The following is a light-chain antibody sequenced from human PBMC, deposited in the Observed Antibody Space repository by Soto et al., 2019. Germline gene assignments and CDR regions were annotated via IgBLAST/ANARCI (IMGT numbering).Light chain of an antibody. CDR3: SSYAGRYTDV. J-gene: IGLJ1*01. CDR1: SSDVGGYNY. CDR2: DVT. V-gene: IGLV2-11*01. Sequence: QSALTQPRSVSGSPGQSVTISCAGTSSDVGGYNYVSWYQQHPGKAPKLMIYDVTQRPAGVPDRFSGSTSGNAASLTISWHQDEDEADYYSSSYAGRYTDVFGIGTKLTVL.